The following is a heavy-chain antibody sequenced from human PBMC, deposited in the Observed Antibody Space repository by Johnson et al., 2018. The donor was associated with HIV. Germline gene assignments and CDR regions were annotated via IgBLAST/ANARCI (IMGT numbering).Heavy chain of an antibody. CDR2: NPNGGCT. V-gene: IGHV3-25*03. J-gene: IGHJ3*02. D-gene: IGHD5-18*01. CDR3: AKGLTWMHLWPHAFDI. Sequence: QLVESGGGLAKPAWSPRLSCAASQFTFSRYYMNCVRQAPGNGLELVGQVNPNGGCTHLIDSAKGRFTISRDNSKNTLYLQMNSLRAEDTAVYYCAKGLTWMHLWPHAFDIWGQGTMVTVSS. CDR1: QFTFSRYY.